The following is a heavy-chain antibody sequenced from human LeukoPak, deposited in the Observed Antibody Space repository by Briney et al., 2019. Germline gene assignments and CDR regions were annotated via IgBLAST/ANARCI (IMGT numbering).Heavy chain of an antibody. J-gene: IGHJ4*02. Sequence: GGSLRLSCAVSGFTFSSYALSWVRQAPGMGLEWVSAISGSINTTYYADSVKGRFIISRDISKNTLYLQMNSLRAEDTAIYYCAKDRKMSTTQPYYFDYWGQGTLVTVSS. CDR3: AKDRKMSTTQPYYFDY. CDR1: GFTFSSYA. CDR2: ISGSINTT. D-gene: IGHD5-24*01. V-gene: IGHV3-23*01.